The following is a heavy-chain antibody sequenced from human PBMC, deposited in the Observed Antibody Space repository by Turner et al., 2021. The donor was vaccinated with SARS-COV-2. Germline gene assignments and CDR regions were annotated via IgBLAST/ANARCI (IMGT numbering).Heavy chain of an antibody. CDR3: VRDKDSSDYYY. Sequence: EVPLVETGGGLVKPGGSLRLSCAATGFTFSSYSMNWVRQAPGKGLEWVSSITSSDTYYADSVKGRFTISRDNAKNSLYLQMNSLRAEDTAVYYCVRDKDSSDYYYWGQGTLVNVSS. CDR1: GFTFSSYS. V-gene: IGHV3-21*01. D-gene: IGHD3-22*01. J-gene: IGHJ4*02. CDR2: ITSSDT.